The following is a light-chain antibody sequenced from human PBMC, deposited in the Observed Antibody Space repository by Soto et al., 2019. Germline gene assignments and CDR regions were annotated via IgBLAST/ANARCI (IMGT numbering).Light chain of an antibody. J-gene: IGKJ4*01. CDR2: WAS. Sequence: IVMTQSPDSLAVSLGERATINCKSSQSVLYNSDNKNYLAWYQQKPGQPPKLLIYWASTRDSGVPDRFSGSVSGADFTLTISSMQAEDVAVYYCQQYYTTLSFGGGTKVEIK. CDR1: QSVLYNSDNKNY. CDR3: QQYYTTLS. V-gene: IGKV4-1*01.